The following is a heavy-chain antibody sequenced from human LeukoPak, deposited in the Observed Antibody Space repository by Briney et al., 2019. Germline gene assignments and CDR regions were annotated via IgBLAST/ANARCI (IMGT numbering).Heavy chain of an antibody. J-gene: IGHJ4*02. Sequence: GGSLRLSCAAPGFTFSSYGMSWVRQAPGKGLEWVSGISASVDSTYYADSVKGRFTISRDNSKNTAYLQMNSLRAEDTAVYYCARGSKTAGTIYSFDYWGQGTLVTVSS. V-gene: IGHV3-23*01. CDR1: GFTFSSYG. CDR3: ARGSKTAGTIYSFDY. D-gene: IGHD6-13*01. CDR2: ISASVDST.